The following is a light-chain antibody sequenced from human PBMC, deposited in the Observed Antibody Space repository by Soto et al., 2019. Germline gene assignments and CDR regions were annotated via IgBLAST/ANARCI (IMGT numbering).Light chain of an antibody. V-gene: IGKV3-15*01. J-gene: IGKJ1*01. CDR3: QQYNNWPRRT. Sequence: EIVLTQSPATLSVSPGERVILSCRASHSVDISLAWYQQKPGQAPRLLIYGASTRATDMPGTFSGRGSGTEFTLTITSLRPEDFAVYYCQQYNNWPRRTFGQGTKVDIK. CDR2: GAS. CDR1: HSVDIS.